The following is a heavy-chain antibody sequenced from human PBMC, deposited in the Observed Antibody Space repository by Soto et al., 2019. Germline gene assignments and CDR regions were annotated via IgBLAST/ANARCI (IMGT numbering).Heavy chain of an antibody. CDR3: AKGLGWRVLGDAFDI. J-gene: IGHJ3*02. D-gene: IGHD3-16*01. V-gene: IGHV3-30*18. CDR2: ISYDGTNK. Sequence: LRLSCAASGITFSSYGMHWVRQAPGKGLEWVAVISYDGTNKYYGDSVKGRFSISRDNPKNTLYLQMNSLRAEDTAAYYCAKGLGWRVLGDAFDIWGQGXMVTVSS. CDR1: GITFSSYG.